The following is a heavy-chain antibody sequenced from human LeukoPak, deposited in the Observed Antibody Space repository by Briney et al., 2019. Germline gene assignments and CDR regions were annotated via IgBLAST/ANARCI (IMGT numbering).Heavy chain of an antibody. CDR2: IYPGDSDT. Sequence: GESLKISCKGSGYSFTSYWIGWVRQMPGKGLEWMGIIYPGDSDTRYSPSFQGQVTISADKSISTAYLQWSSLKASDTAMYYCATFYDSSGYDPDAFDIWGQGTMVTVSS. J-gene: IGHJ3*02. V-gene: IGHV5-51*01. CDR1: GYSFTSYW. CDR3: ATFYDSSGYDPDAFDI. D-gene: IGHD3-22*01.